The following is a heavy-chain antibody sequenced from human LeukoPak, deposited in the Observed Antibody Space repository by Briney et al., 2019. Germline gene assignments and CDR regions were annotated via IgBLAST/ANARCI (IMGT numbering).Heavy chain of an antibody. CDR2: IKSKADGGTT. V-gene: IGHV3-15*01. CDR3: TTDTRGDYGLYYFDY. D-gene: IGHD2-21*02. CDR1: GFTFSNAW. Sequence: GGSLRLSCAASGFTFSNAWMSLVRQAPGKGLEWVVRIKSKADGGTTDYAAPVKGRFTISRDDSKNTLYLQMNSLKTEDTAVYYCTTDTRGDYGLYYFDYWGQGTLVTVSS. J-gene: IGHJ4*02.